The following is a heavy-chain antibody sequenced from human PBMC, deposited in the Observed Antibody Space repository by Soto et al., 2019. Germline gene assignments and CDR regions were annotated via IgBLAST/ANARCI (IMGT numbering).Heavy chain of an antibody. D-gene: IGHD2-8*01. J-gene: IGHJ4*02. CDR2: MSYDGNNE. Sequence: ESGGGVVQPGGSVRLSCAASGFTFSRYGMHWVRQAPGKGLEWVAVMSYDGNNEYYADSVKGRFTVSRDTSRNTQYLQMNSLRVEDTAVYYCAKGFLSGGYCANGVCYHFDYWGQGTPVTVSS. CDR1: GFTFSRYG. CDR3: AKGFLSGGYCANGVCYHFDY. V-gene: IGHV3-30*18.